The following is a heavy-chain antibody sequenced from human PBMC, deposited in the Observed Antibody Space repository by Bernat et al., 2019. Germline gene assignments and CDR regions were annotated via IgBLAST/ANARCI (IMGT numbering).Heavy chain of an antibody. CDR1: GGSISSSSYY. V-gene: IGHV4-39*01. D-gene: IGHD1-26*01. CDR3: AKRIGVGANDAFDI. CDR2: MYYTGST. Sequence: QQRLQESGPGLVKPSEILSLTCTVSGGSISSSSYYWGWIRQPPGKGLEWIGTMYYTGSTYYNPSLKSRVTISVDRSKNQFSLKLNSVTAADTALYYCAKRIGVGANDAFDIWGQGTMVTVSS. J-gene: IGHJ3*02.